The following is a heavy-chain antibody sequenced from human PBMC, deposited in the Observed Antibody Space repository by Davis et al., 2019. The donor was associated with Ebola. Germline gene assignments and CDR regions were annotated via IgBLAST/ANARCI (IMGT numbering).Heavy chain of an antibody. V-gene: IGHV1-3*01. CDR2: INAGNGDT. CDR1: GYIFTKYS. CDR3: ARDRLYYYYYMDV. Sequence: ASVTVSCKASGYIFTKYSIHWVRQAPGQRLEWMGWINAGNGDTKYSQKFHDRVTFNRDTSADTLYMELSSLGYEDTAVYYCARDRLYYYYYMDVWAKGTTVTVSS. J-gene: IGHJ6*03.